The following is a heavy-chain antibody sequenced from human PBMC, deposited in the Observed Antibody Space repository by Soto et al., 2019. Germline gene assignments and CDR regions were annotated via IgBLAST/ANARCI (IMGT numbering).Heavy chain of an antibody. Sequence: QVQLQESGPGLVKPSGTLSLTCAVSGGSISSSNWWSWVRQPPGKGLGWIGEIYHSGSTNYNPSLKSRVTRSVDKSKNQFSLKLSSVTAADTAVYYCARESHDYVAFDIWGQGTMVTVSS. CDR3: ARESHDYVAFDI. CDR2: IYHSGST. J-gene: IGHJ3*02. V-gene: IGHV4-4*02. CDR1: GGSISSSNW. D-gene: IGHD4-17*01.